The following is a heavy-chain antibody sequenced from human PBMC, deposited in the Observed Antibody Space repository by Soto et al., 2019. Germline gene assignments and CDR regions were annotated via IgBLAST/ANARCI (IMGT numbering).Heavy chain of an antibody. CDR1: GFTFSSYA. CDR2: ISGSGGST. CDR3: AKVGEVVVPAATPLWY. J-gene: IGHJ4*02. Sequence: EVQLLESGGGLVQPGGSLRLSCAASGFTFSSYAMSWVRQAPGKGLEWVSAISGSGGSTYYADSVKGRFTISRDNSKNTLYLQMNSLRAEDTAVYYCAKVGEVVVPAATPLWYWGQGTLVTVSS. D-gene: IGHD2-2*01. V-gene: IGHV3-23*01.